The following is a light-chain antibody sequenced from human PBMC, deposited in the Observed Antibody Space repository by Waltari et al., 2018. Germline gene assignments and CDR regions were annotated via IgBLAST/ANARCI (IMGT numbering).Light chain of an antibody. CDR2: WAS. Sequence: DIVMTQSPDSLPVSLGERATINCQSRQSVLYSSTNKNYLAWYQPKPGQPPKLLIYWASTRDSGVPDRFSGSGSGTDFTLSISSLQAEDVAFYYCQQYYTTPWTFGQGTKVEIK. V-gene: IGKV4-1*01. CDR3: QQYYTTPWT. J-gene: IGKJ1*01. CDR1: QSVLYSSTNKNY.